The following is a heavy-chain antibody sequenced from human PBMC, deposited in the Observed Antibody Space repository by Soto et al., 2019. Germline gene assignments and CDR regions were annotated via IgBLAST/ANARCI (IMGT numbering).Heavy chain of an antibody. V-gene: IGHV4-39*01. D-gene: IGHD6-19*01. Sequence: PSETLSLTCTVSGGSISSSSYYWGWIRQPPGKGLEWLGGIYYSGTTYYNPSLKSRVTLSVDTSKNQFSLKLSSVTAADTAVYYCARPGYSSVFDAFDIWGQGTMVTVSS. J-gene: IGHJ3*02. CDR1: GGSISSSSYY. CDR2: IYYSGTT. CDR3: ARPGYSSVFDAFDI.